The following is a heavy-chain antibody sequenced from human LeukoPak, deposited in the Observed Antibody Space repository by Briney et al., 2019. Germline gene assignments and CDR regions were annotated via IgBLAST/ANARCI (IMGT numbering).Heavy chain of an antibody. CDR3: ATSIVGAALMVI. V-gene: IGHV1-2*02. CDR1: GYTFTSYD. Sequence: ASVKVSCKASGYTFTSYDINWVRQATGQGLEWMGWINPNSGGTNYAQKFQGRVTMTRDTSISTAYMELSRLRSDDTAVYYCATSIVGAALMVIWGQGTLVTVSS. CDR2: INPNSGGT. J-gene: IGHJ4*02. D-gene: IGHD1-26*01.